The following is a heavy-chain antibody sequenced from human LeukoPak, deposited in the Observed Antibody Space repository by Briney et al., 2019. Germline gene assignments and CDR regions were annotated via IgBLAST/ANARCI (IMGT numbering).Heavy chain of an antibody. CDR2: ISYDGSNK. D-gene: IGHD1-7*01. Sequence: GGSLRLSCAASELTFSGYGLHWVRQAPGKGLEWVAVISYDGSNKYYADSVKGRFTISRDNSKNTLYLQMNSLRAEDTAVYYCARGEYNWNYAVGFDYWGQGTLVTVSS. CDR1: ELTFSGYG. CDR3: ARGEYNWNYAVGFDY. V-gene: IGHV3-30*04. J-gene: IGHJ4*02.